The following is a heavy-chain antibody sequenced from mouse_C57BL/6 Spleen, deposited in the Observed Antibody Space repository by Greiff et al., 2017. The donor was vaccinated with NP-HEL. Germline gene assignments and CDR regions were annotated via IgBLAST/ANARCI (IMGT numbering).Heavy chain of an antibody. CDR2: INPSTGGT. CDR3: AQSMVTGYGYAMDY. D-gene: IGHD2-2*01. Sequence: EVQLQQSGPELVKPGASVKISCKASGYSFTGYYMNWVKQSPEKSLEWIGEINPSTGGTTYNQKFKAKATLTVDKSSSTAYMQLKSLTSEDSAVYYCAQSMVTGYGYAMDYWGQGTSVTVSS. CDR1: GYSFTGYY. J-gene: IGHJ4*01. V-gene: IGHV1-42*01.